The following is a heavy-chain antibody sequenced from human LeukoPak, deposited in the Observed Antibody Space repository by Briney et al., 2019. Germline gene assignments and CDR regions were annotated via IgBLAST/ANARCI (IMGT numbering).Heavy chain of an antibody. Sequence: ASVKVSCKASGYTFTDYYMHWVRQGPGQGFGWMGWINPNDGDTNYAQKFQGRVTMTRDTSISTAHMEVSRLRSDDTAVYYCARANFLYCSSSTCLFDYWGQGTLVTVSS. CDR2: INPNDGDT. D-gene: IGHD2-2*01. V-gene: IGHV1-2*02. J-gene: IGHJ4*02. CDR3: ARANFLYCSSSTCLFDY. CDR1: GYTFTDYY.